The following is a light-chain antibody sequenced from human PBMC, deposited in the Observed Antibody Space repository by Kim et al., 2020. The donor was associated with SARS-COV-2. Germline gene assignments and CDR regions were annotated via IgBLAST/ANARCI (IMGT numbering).Light chain of an antibody. CDR2: DTS. V-gene: IGKV3-20*01. Sequence: LSPGEIATLSCRASERVSSTVLAWYQQKPGQPPRLLMYDTSSRDTGIPDRFSGSRSGTDFTLTVSRLEPEDCAVYYWQQYGSAPLTFGGGTKLEI. J-gene: IGKJ4*01. CDR3: QQYGSAPLT. CDR1: ERVSSTV.